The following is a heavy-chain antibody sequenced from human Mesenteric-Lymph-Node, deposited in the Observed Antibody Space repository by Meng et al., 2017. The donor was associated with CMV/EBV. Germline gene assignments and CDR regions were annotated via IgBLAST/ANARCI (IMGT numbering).Heavy chain of an antibody. CDR1: GYTFTSYD. J-gene: IGHJ5*02. Sequence: ASVKASCKASGYTFTSYDINWVRQATGQGLEWMGWMNPNSGNTGYAQKFQGRVTMTRNTSISTAYMELSSLRSEDTAVYYCARDREVVTPYNWFDPWGQGTLVTVSS. CDR2: MNPNSGNT. CDR3: ARDREVVTPYNWFDP. D-gene: IGHD4-23*01. V-gene: IGHV1-8*01.